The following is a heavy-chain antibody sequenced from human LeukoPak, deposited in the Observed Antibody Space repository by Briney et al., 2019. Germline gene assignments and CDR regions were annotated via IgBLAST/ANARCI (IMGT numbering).Heavy chain of an antibody. Sequence: LRGSLRHSPADSGFTLRSPWVAWLPHAPRKRLEDVAYINQDGSEIYYVDSVKGRFTISRDNSKNALYLQMNSLRAEDTAVYYCAPVILPAVTSWGQGTLVTVSS. CDR2: INQDGSEI. CDR3: APVILPAVTS. CDR1: GFTLRSPW. V-gene: IGHV3-7*05. D-gene: IGHD2-2*01. J-gene: IGHJ4*02.